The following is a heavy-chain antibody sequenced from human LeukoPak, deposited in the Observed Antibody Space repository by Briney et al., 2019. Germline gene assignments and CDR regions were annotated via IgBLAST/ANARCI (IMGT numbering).Heavy chain of an antibody. CDR1: GYTFPTSG. D-gene: IGHD2-2*01. V-gene: IGHV1-18*01. CDR2: ISAYNGNT. J-gene: IGHJ4*02. CDR3: ARDRLGYCSSTSCSSFDY. Sequence: GASVKVSCKTSGYTFPTSGISWVRQAPGQGLEWMGWISAYNGNTNYAQNLQGRVAMTTDTSTSTAYMELRSLRSDDTAVYYCARDRLGYCSSTSCSSFDYWGQGTLVTVSS.